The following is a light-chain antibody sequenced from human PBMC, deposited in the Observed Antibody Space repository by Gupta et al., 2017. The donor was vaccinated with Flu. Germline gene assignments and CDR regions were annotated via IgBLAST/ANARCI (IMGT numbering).Light chain of an antibody. J-gene: IGLJ3*02. Sequence: QSALTQPASVSGSPGQSITISCTGTSSDVGGYNYVSWYQQHPGKAPKLLIYEVNNRPSGVSNRFSGSKSGNTASLTISGLQAEDEADYYCSSYTTGIMLAKWVFGGGTKVTVL. CDR3: SSYTTGIMLAKWV. V-gene: IGLV2-14*01. CDR1: SSDVGGYNY. CDR2: EVN.